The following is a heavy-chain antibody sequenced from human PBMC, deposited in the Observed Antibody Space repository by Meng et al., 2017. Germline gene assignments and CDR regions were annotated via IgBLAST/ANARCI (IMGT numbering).Heavy chain of an antibody. CDR2: SSAYNGNR. CDR3: ARGGIAVAIDY. Sequence: HVQVDESGAEVKEPGTSVKGPCKASGNTFTSDGISWVRQAPGQGLEWMRRSSAYNGNRNDAQKLQGRVTMTTDTSTSTAYMELRSLRSDDTAMYYWARGGIAVAIDYWGQGTLVTVSS. V-gene: IGHV1-18*01. J-gene: IGHJ4*02. D-gene: IGHD6-19*01. CDR1: GNTFTSDG.